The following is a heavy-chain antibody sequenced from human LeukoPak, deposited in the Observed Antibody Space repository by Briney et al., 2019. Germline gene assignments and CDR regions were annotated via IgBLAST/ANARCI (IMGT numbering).Heavy chain of an antibody. CDR3: ARAMIVVDGAFDI. D-gene: IGHD3-22*01. J-gene: IGHJ3*02. Sequence: PPETLSLTCTVSGGSISSYYWSWIRQPPGKGLEWIGYIYYSGSTNYNPSLKSRVTISVDTSKSQFSLKLSSVTAADTAVYYCARAMIVVDGAFDIWGQGTMVTVSS. CDR2: IYYSGST. CDR1: GGSISSYY. V-gene: IGHV4-59*01.